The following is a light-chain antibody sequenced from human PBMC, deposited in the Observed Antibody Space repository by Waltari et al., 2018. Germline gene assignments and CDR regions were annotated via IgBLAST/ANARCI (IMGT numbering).Light chain of an antibody. V-gene: IGKV2D-29*02. J-gene: IGKJ3*01. CDR1: QSLPYGDGKTY. Sequence: DLVMTQTPLSLSVTPGQPASISCKSSQSLPYGDGKTYLSWYMHKPGQSPQLLIYEVSNRFSGVPDRFSGSGSGTEFTLGISRVEAADVGVYYCMQTTQLPFTFGPGTKVEIK. CDR3: MQTTQLPFT. CDR2: EVS.